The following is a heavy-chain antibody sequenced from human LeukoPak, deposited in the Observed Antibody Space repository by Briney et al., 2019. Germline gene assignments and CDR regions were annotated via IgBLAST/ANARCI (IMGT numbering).Heavy chain of an antibody. Sequence: SETLSLTCTVSGDSISSSSNWWGWIRQPPGKGLEWIGHIKSSGSPNYNPPLKSRVTISVDTSKNQFSLKVSSVTAADMAVYYCARLTWITDYWGQGILVTVSS. CDR3: ARLTWITDY. CDR1: GDSISSSSNW. V-gene: IGHV4-39*01. CDR2: IKSSGSP. J-gene: IGHJ4*02. D-gene: IGHD5-12*01.